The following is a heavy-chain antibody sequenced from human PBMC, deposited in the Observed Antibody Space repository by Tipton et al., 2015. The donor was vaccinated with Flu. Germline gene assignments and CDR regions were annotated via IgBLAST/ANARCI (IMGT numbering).Heavy chain of an antibody. CDR1: GDSISRRYY. CDR2: INPNGNA. J-gene: IGHJ5*02. Sequence: TLSLTCAVSGDSISRRYYWAWIRQHPGRGLEWIGNINPNGNAYHNPSLKSRVTISVDRSKNRFSLKVSSVTAADTAVYYCARRDFSNYVSEPKNWFDPWGQGTLVTVSS. CDR3: ARRDFSNYVSEPKNWFDP. D-gene: IGHD4-11*01. V-gene: IGHV4-38-2*01.